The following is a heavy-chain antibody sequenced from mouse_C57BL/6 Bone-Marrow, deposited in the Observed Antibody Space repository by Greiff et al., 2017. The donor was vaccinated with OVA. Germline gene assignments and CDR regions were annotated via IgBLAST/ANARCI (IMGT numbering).Heavy chain of an antibody. D-gene: IGHD2-3*01. Sequence: VQLQQPGAELVKPGASVKLSCKASGYTFTSYWMHWVKQRPGQGLEWIGMIHPNSGSTNSNEKFKSKATLTVDKSSSTAYMQLSSRTSEDSAVYYCARERGWLLSCDDWGQGTTLTVSS. CDR1: GYTFTSYW. J-gene: IGHJ2*01. CDR3: ARERGWLLSCDD. CDR2: IHPNSGST. V-gene: IGHV1-64*01.